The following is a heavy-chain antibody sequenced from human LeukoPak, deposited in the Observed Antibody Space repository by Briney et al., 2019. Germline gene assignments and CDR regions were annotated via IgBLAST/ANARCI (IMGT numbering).Heavy chain of an antibody. CDR3: ARGRIADDY. V-gene: IGHV4-61*02. CDR1: GGSISSGNYY. D-gene: IGHD6-13*01. J-gene: IGHJ4*02. Sequence: SETLSLTCTVSGGSISSGNYYWNWIRQPAQPAGKGLEWIGRIYTSGTTNYNPSLKSRVTISVDTSKNQFSLKLSSVTAADTAVYYCARGRIADDYWGQGTLVTVSS. CDR2: IYTSGTT.